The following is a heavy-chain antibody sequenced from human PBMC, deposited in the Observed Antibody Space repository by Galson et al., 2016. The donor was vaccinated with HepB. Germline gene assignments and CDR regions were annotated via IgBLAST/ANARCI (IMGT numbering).Heavy chain of an antibody. V-gene: IGHV3-48*02. CDR1: GLPFSNHS. CDR2: ITSSSSNI. J-gene: IGHJ2*01. D-gene: IGHD1-26*01. Sequence: SLRLSCAVTGLPFSNHSMNWVRQAPGKGLQWVSYITSSSSNIYYEDSVKGRFTISRDNAKASLYLQMHNFTDEDTAIYYCSRYGGYCTSANWPFWSMDLWGRGTLVTVSS. CDR3: SRYGGYCTSANWPFWSMDL.